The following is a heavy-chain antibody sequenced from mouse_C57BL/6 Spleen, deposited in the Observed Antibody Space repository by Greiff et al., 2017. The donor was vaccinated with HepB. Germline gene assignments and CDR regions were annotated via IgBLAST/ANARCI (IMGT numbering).Heavy chain of an antibody. Sequence: QVHVKQPGAELVKPGASVKLSCKASGYTFTSYWMHWVKQRPGQGLEWIGMIHPNSGSTNYNEKFKSKATLTVDKSSSTAYMQLSSLTSEDSAVYYCARWEITTVVAPYYYAMDYWGQGTSVTVSS. CDR1: GYTFTSYW. CDR2: IHPNSGST. V-gene: IGHV1-64*01. J-gene: IGHJ4*01. D-gene: IGHD1-1*01. CDR3: ARWEITTVVAPYYYAMDY.